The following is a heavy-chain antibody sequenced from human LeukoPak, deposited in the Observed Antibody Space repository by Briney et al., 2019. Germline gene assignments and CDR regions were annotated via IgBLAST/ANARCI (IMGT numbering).Heavy chain of an antibody. D-gene: IGHD3-22*01. CDR1: GYTFTSYG. Sequence: ASVKVSCKASGYTFTSYGISWVRQAPGQGLEWMGWISAYNGNTNYAQKLQGRVTMTTDTSTSTAYMELRSLRSDDTAVYYCARDTSPVGSSGSSVSDYWGQGTLVTVSS. CDR2: ISAYNGNT. J-gene: IGHJ4*02. V-gene: IGHV1-18*01. CDR3: ARDTSPVGSSGSSVSDY.